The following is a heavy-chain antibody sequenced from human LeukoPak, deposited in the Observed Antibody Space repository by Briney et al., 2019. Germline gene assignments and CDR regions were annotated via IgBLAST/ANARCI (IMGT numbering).Heavy chain of an antibody. J-gene: IGHJ6*03. CDR1: GFTFSDHY. CDR2: TRNKVNSYVA. CDR3: ARGGVDYYYFYMDV. V-gene: IGHV3-72*01. Sequence: GGSLRLSCAASGFTFSDHYMDWVRQAPGEGLEWVGRTRNKVNSYVADYAASVKGRFTIFRDDSKNSVFLQMNSLKTDDTAVYYCARGGVDYYYFYMDVWGKGTTVTISS. D-gene: IGHD2-8*01.